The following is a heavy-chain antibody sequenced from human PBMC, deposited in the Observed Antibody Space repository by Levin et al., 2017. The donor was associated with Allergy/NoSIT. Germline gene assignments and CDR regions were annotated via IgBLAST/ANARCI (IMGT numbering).Heavy chain of an antibody. CDR2: INPNSGGR. CDR3: ARDRGLGYCSGGSCYSWHFDL. J-gene: IGHJ2*01. CDR1: GYTFTGYY. V-gene: IGHV1-2*02. D-gene: IGHD2-15*01. Sequence: ASVKVSCKASGYTFTGYYMHWVRQAPGQGLEWMGWINPNSGGRNFAQKFQGRVTMTRDTSINTAYMELSSLRSDDTAVYYRARDRGLGYCSGGSCYSWHFDLWGRGTLVTVSS.